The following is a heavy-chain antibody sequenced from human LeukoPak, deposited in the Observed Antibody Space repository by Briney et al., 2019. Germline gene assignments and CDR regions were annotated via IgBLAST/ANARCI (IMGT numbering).Heavy chain of an antibody. CDR3: ARRYYYGSGSYYNY. CDR2: IYHDGST. D-gene: IGHD3-10*01. J-gene: IGHJ4*02. Sequence: PSETLSLTCTVSGGSISSNSYYWGWIRQPPGKGLEWIGSIYHDGSTYYNPSLKSRVTISVDTSKNQFSLKLTSVTAADTAVYYCARRYYYGSGSYYNYWGQGTLVTVSS. CDR1: GGSISSNSYY. V-gene: IGHV4-39*07.